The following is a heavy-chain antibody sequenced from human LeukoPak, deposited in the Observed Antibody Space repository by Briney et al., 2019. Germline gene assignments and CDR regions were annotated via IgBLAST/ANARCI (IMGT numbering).Heavy chain of an antibody. CDR3: ARGRDSSGGGFDY. V-gene: IGHV3-21*01. CDR1: GFTFSSYS. D-gene: IGHD6-19*01. Sequence: GGSLRLSCAASGFTFSSYSMNWVRQAPGKGLEWVSSISSSSSYIYYADSVKGRFTISRDNAKNSLCLQMNSLRAEDAAVYYCARGRDSSGGGFDYWGQGTLVTVSS. CDR2: ISSSSSYI. J-gene: IGHJ4*02.